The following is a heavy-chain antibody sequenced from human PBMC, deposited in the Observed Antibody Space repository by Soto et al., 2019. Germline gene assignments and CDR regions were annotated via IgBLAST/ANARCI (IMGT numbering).Heavy chain of an antibody. CDR3: ARATVGRLLFFYGMDV. V-gene: IGHV4-30-4*01. J-gene: IGHJ6*02. CDR2: IYYNERT. D-gene: IGHD2-21*02. Sequence: PSETLSLTCTVSGGSVNSGSYHWTWIRQPPGKGLEWIGHIYYNERTYYNPSLESRVTISLDMSNNHFSMKLSSVTAADTAVYYCARATVGRLLFFYGMDVWGRGTTVTVSS. CDR1: GGSVNSGSYH.